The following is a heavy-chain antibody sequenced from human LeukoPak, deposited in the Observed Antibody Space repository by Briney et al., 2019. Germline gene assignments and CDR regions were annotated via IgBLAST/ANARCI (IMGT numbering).Heavy chain of an antibody. Sequence: PGGSLRLSCTASGFAFGDYAMSWFRQAPGKGLEWVGIIRSKAYGGTTEYAASVKGRFTISRDDSKSIAYLQMNSLKTEDTAVYYCTQGIAAAGSRGYYFDYWGQGTLVTVSS. V-gene: IGHV3-49*03. CDR1: GFAFGDYA. D-gene: IGHD6-13*01. CDR2: IRSKAYGGTT. CDR3: TQGIAAAGSRGYYFDY. J-gene: IGHJ4*02.